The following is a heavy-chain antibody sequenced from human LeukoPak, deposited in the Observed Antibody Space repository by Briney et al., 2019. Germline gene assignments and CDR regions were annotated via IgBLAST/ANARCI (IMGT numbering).Heavy chain of an antibody. CDR1: GGTFSSYA. J-gene: IGHJ6*02. D-gene: IGHD3-3*01. CDR2: IIPILGIA. Sequence: GSSVKVSCKASGGTFSSYAISWVRQAPGQGLEWMGRIIPILGIANYAQKFQGRVTITADKSTSTAYMELSSLRSEDTAVYYCARGYYDFWSGSKGSYYYGMDVWGQGTTVTVSS. V-gene: IGHV1-69*04. CDR3: ARGYYDFWSGSKGSYYYGMDV.